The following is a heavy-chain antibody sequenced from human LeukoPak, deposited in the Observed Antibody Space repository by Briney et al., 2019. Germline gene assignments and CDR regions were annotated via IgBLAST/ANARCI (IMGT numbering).Heavy chain of an antibody. Sequence: GGSLRLSCVASGFRFSGYVMKWVRQAPGKGLEWVSTISMSSSYMYYADSVRGRFTISRDNAKNSLFLQMTSLRAEDAAVYYCAREDYSSGNPTIDHWGQGTLVTVCS. CDR2: ISMSSSYM. V-gene: IGHV3-21*01. D-gene: IGHD3-10*01. CDR1: GFRFSGYV. J-gene: IGHJ4*02. CDR3: AREDYSSGNPTIDH.